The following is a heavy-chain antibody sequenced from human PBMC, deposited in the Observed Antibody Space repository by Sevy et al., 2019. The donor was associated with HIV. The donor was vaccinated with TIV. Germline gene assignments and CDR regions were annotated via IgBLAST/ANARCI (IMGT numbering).Heavy chain of an antibody. D-gene: IGHD2-2*01. CDR3: AGDCSSCTWLWGVDV. J-gene: IGHJ6*02. CDR1: GFTFSSYW. V-gene: IGHV3-7*03. Sequence: GGSLRLSCGGSGFTFSSYWMSWVRQAPGKGLEWVANIKKDGSERYYVDSVKGRFTISRDNAKKSLYLQMNSLKTEDKAVYYCAGDCSSCTWLWGVDVWGQGTTVTVSS. CDR2: IKKDGSER.